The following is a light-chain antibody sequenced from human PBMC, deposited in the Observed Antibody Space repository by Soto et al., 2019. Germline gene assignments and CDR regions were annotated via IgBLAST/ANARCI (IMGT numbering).Light chain of an antibody. V-gene: IGLV2-18*02. CDR2: DVS. CDR3: SSYTSSSTYV. J-gene: IGLJ1*01. Sequence: QSVLTQPPSVSGSPGQSVTISCTGTSSDVGSYNRVSWYQQPPGTAPKLIIYDVSYRPSGVPDRFSGSKSGNTASLTISGRQAEDEADDYCSSYTSSSTYVFGTGTKLTVL. CDR1: SSDVGSYNR.